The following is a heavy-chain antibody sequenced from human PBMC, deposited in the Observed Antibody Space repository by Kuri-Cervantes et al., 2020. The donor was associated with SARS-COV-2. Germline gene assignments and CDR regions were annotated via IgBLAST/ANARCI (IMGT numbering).Heavy chain of an antibody. CDR3: ATGMVRGVIQSYYYGMDV. V-gene: IGHV1-2*04. CDR1: GYALTDYY. Sequence: ASVKVSCKASGYALTDYYIHWVRQAPGQGLEWMGWINPNSGGTNYAQKFQGWVTMTRDTSISTAYVELSRLRSDDTAVYYCATGMVRGVIQSYYYGMDVWGQGTTVTVSS. D-gene: IGHD3-10*01. CDR2: INPNSGGT. J-gene: IGHJ6*02.